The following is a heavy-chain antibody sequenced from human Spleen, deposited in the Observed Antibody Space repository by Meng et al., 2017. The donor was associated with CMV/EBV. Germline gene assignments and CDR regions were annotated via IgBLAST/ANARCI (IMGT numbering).Heavy chain of an antibody. V-gene: IGHV3-21*01. D-gene: IGHD4-17*01. Sequence: FSFSTYSMNWVRQAPGKGLEWVSSISSSSTYIYYTDSVKGRFTISRDNAKNSLYLQMNSLRAEDTAVYYCARVVAGTTTLSSAFDIWGQGTMVTVSS. CDR3: ARVVAGTTTLSSAFDI. CDR1: FSFSTYS. J-gene: IGHJ3*02. CDR2: ISSSSTYI.